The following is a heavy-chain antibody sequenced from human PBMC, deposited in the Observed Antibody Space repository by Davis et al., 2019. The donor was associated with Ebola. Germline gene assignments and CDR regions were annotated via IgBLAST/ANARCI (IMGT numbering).Heavy chain of an antibody. V-gene: IGHV3-33*01. J-gene: IGHJ4*02. D-gene: IGHD1-26*01. CDR3: ARGRRGTYYFDQ. Sequence: GESLKISCAASGFTFSSYGFHWVRQAPGKGLEWVATISSDGNNEYSADSLKGRLTISRDNGKNTVDLQLSSLRADDTAVYFCARGRRGTYYFDQWGQGTLVIVSS. CDR2: ISSDGNNE. CDR1: GFTFSSYG.